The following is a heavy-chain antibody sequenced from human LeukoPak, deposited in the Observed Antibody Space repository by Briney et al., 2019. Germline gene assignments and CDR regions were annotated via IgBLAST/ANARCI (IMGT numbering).Heavy chain of an antibody. CDR1: GFTFSDYW. V-gene: IGHV3-7*03. D-gene: IGHD3-10*01. J-gene: IGHJ4*02. CDR3: ARDYYGWEGFFDY. CDR2: IKQDGSAK. Sequence: GGSLRRSCAASGFTFSDYWMSWVRQAPGKGLEWVANIKQDGSAKHYVDSVKGRFTISRDNAKNSLYLQMNSLRVEDTAVYYCARDYYGWEGFFDYWGQGTLVTVSS.